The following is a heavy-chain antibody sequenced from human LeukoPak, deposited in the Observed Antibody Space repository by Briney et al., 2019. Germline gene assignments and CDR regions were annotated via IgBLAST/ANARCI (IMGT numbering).Heavy chain of an antibody. Sequence: PGGSLRLSCAASGFTFTRYSMNWVRQAPGKGLEWVSTISGGGGSTYYADSVKGRFTISRDNSKNTLYLQVNSLRAEDTAVYYCAKDGPGYYGSGSHYTAYPYYFDYWGQGTLVTVSS. CDR3: AKDGPGYYGSGSHYTAYPYYFDY. CDR1: GFTFTRYS. CDR2: ISGGGGST. D-gene: IGHD3-10*01. J-gene: IGHJ4*02. V-gene: IGHV3-23*01.